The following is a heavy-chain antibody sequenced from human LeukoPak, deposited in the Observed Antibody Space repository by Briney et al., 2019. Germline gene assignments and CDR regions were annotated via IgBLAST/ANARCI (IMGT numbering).Heavy chain of an antibody. CDR2: ISAYNGNT. V-gene: IGHV1-18*01. CDR1: GYTFTSYG. D-gene: IGHD1-26*01. Sequence: ASVKVSCKASGYTFTSYGISWVRQAPGQGLEWMGWISAYNGNTNYAQRLQGRVTMTTDTSTSTAYMELRSLRSDDTAVYYCARDLMIVGAKAFDIWGQGTMVTVSS. J-gene: IGHJ3*02. CDR3: ARDLMIVGAKAFDI.